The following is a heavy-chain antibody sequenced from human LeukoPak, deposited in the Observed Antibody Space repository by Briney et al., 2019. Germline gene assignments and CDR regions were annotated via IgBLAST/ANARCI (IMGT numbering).Heavy chain of an antibody. Sequence: ASVKVSCKASGYTFTSYYMHWVRQAPGQGLEWMGWISAYNGNTNYAQKLQGRVTMTTDTSTSTAYMELRSLRSDDTAVYYCARDGGSGSYYFMDVWGKGTTVTISS. CDR3: ARDGGSGSYYFMDV. V-gene: IGHV1-18*04. CDR2: ISAYNGNT. D-gene: IGHD3-10*01. J-gene: IGHJ6*04. CDR1: GYTFTSYY.